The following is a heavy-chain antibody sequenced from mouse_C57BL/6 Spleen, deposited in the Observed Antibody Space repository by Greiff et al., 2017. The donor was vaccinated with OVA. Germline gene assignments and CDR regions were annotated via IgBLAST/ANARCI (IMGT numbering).Heavy chain of an antibody. V-gene: IGHV1-82*01. Sequence: VQLQESGPELVKPGASVKISCKASGYAFSSSWMNWVKQRPGKGLEWIGRIYPGDGDTNYNGKFKGKATLTADKSSSTAYMQLSSLTSEDSAVYFCARGEGYGAHWYFDVWGTGTTVTVSS. J-gene: IGHJ1*03. CDR2: IYPGDGDT. D-gene: IGHD1-1*02. CDR1: GYAFSSSW. CDR3: ARGEGYGAHWYFDV.